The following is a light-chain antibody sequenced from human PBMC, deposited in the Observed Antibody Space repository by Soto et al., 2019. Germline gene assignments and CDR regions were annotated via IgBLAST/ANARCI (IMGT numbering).Light chain of an antibody. J-gene: IGLJ2*01. V-gene: IGLV2-14*01. CDR2: DVN. CDR1: SSGIGGYDY. CDR3: TSYASGSSHVV. Sequence: QSALTQPASVSGSPGQSITLSCSGTSSGIGGYDYVSWYQRHPGKAPKLIIYDVNNRPSGVSNRFSCSKSGNTASLTISGLQAEDEADYYCTSYASGSSHVVFGGGTKLTVL.